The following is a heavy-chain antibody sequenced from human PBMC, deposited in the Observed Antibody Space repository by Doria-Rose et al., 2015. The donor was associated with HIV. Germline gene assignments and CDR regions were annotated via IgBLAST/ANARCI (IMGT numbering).Heavy chain of an antibody. J-gene: IGHJ4*01. D-gene: IGHD6-13*01. CDR3: ARIKSSRWYHKYYFDF. CDR1: GVSLSSPGMG. V-gene: IGHV2-26*01. Sequence: QVTLKESGPVLVEPTETLTLTCTVSGVSLSSPGMGVSWIRQPPGKALEWLANIFSDDERSYKTSLKSRLTISRGASKSQVVLTMTDMDPVDTATYYCARIKSSRWYHKYYFDFWGHGTLVIVSA. CDR2: IFSDDER.